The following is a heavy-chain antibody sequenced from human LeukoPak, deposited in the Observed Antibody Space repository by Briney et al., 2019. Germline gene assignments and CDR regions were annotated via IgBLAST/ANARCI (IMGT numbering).Heavy chain of an antibody. Sequence: GGSLRLSCAASGFTVSSYYMTWVRQAPGKGLEWVSVIYSGGSTYYADSVKGRVAISRDNSKNTVFLQMNSLRAEDTAVYYCARAHYYYDSSGYPYSDYWGQGTLVTVSS. J-gene: IGHJ4*02. CDR1: GFTVSSYY. CDR3: ARAHYYYDSSGYPYSDY. V-gene: IGHV3-66*01. CDR2: IYSGGST. D-gene: IGHD3-22*01.